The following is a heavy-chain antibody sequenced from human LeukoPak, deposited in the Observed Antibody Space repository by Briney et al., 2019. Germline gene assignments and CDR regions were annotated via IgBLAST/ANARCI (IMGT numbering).Heavy chain of an antibody. D-gene: IGHD4-17*01. V-gene: IGHV4-39*01. J-gene: IGHJ4*02. CDR1: GGSISSSSYY. Sequence: PSETLSLTCTVSGGSISSSSYYWGWIRQPPGKGLEWIGSIYYSGSTYYNPSLKSRVTISVDTSKNQFSLKLSSVTAADTAVYYCARLATVTTMPIDYWGQGTLVTVSS. CDR2: IYYSGST. CDR3: ARLATVTTMPIDY.